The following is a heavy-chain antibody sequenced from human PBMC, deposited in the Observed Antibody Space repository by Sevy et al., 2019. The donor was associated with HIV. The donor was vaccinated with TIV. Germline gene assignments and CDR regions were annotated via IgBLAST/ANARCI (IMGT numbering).Heavy chain of an antibody. CDR3: ARDDCSSLSCHGSLFY. V-gene: IGHV1-18*01. CDR1: GYTFTSYG. J-gene: IGHJ1*01. Sequence: ASVKVSCKASGYTFTSYGISWVRQAPGQGLEWMGWISTFNVNTNNAQKFQGRVTMTTDTSTSTAYMELRSLRSDDTAVYYCARDDCSSLSCHGSLFYWGQGTLVTVSS. CDR2: ISTFNVNT. D-gene: IGHD2-2*01.